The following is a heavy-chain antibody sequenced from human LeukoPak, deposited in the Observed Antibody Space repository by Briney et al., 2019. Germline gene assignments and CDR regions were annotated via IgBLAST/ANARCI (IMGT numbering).Heavy chain of an antibody. J-gene: IGHJ4*02. Sequence: GGSLRLSCAASGFTVSSNYMSWVRQAPGKGLEWVSVIYSGGSTYYADSVKGRFTIFRDNSKNTLYLQMNSLRAEDTAVYYCARDPYCGGDCFTPWGQGTLVTVSS. CDR3: ARDPYCGGDCFTP. CDR1: GFTVSSNY. CDR2: IYSGGST. V-gene: IGHV3-66*01. D-gene: IGHD2-21*02.